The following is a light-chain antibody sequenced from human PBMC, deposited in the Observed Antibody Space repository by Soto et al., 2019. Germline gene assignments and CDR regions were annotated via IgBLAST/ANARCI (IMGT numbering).Light chain of an antibody. CDR3: QNGKT. V-gene: IGKV3-11*01. J-gene: IGKJ4*01. CDR2: AAS. Sequence: EIVLTRCPATLSLSPGEIATLSCRASQSVSGFLAWYQEKLGQSPRLLIYAASNRATGIPARFSGSGSETDFTLTISSIEPEDFAVYYCQNGKTFGGGTKVDIK. CDR1: QSVSGF.